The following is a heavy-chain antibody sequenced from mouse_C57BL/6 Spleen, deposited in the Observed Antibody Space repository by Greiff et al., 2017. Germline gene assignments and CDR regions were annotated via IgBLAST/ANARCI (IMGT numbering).Heavy chain of an antibody. V-gene: IGHV1-55*01. CDR2: IYPGSGST. Sequence: QVQLQQSGAELVKPGASVQMSCKASGYTFTSYWITWVKQRPGQGLEWIGDIYPGSGSTNYNEKFKSKATLTVDTSSSTAYMQLSSLTSEDSAVYYCARWGITTGVATRDYWGQGTTLTVSS. D-gene: IGHD1-1*01. CDR1: GYTFTSYW. J-gene: IGHJ2*01. CDR3: ARWGITTGVATRDY.